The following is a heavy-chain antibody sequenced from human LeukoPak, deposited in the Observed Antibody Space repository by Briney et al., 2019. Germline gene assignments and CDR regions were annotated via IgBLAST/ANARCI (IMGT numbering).Heavy chain of an antibody. Sequence: PGGSLRLSCAASGFTFSSYEMNWVRQAPGKGLEWVSYISNNDNTIYYADSVKGRFTISRDNAKNSLYLQMNSLRAEDTAVYYCAKDLANDYVWGYQLGYWGQGTLVTVSS. D-gene: IGHD3-16*01. CDR1: GFTFSSYE. J-gene: IGHJ4*02. V-gene: IGHV3-48*03. CDR3: AKDLANDYVWGYQLGY. CDR2: ISNNDNTI.